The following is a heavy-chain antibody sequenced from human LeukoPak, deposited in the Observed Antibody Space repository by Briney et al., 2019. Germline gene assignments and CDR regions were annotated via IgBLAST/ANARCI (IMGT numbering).Heavy chain of an antibody. CDR2: IYHSGST. V-gene: IGHV4-59*12. CDR3: ASYSSSNRNWFDP. Sequence: SETLSLTCTVSGGSISSYYWSWIRQPPGKGLEWIGEIYHSGSTNYNPSLKSRVTISVDKSKNQFSLKQSSVTAADTAVYYCASYSSSNRNWFDPWGQGTLVTVSS. D-gene: IGHD6-13*01. J-gene: IGHJ5*02. CDR1: GGSISSYY.